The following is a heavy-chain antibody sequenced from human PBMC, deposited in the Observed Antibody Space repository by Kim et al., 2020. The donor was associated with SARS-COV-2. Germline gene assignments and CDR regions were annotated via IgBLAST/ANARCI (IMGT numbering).Heavy chain of an antibody. D-gene: IGHD4-17*01. CDR2: ISGGGGST. V-gene: IGHV3-23*01. Sequence: GGSLRLSCVASGFTFTTYAMNWVRQAPGKGLEWVSGISGGGGSTYYADSVKGRFTISRDSSKNTLYLQMNSLRAEDTAVYYCAKELRMTTQTSGGYFFDYWGQGTLVTVSS. CDR3: AKELRMTTQTSGGYFFDY. CDR1: GFTFTTYA. J-gene: IGHJ4*02.